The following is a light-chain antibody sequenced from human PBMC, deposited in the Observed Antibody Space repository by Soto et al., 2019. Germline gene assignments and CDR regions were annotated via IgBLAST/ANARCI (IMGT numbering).Light chain of an antibody. CDR2: DAS. V-gene: IGKV3-11*01. CDR3: QQRSNWPLT. Sequence: EIVVTQAPATLSLSPGERATLACRASQSVSSYLACYQQKPGQAPRLLIYDASNRATGIPARFSGSGSGTDFTLTISSLEPEDFAVYYCQQRSNWPLTFGGGTKVEIK. CDR1: QSVSSY. J-gene: IGKJ4*01.